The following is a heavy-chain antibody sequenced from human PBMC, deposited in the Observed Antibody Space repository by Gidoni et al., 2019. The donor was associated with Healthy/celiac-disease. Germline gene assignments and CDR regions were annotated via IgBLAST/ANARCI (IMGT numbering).Heavy chain of an antibody. CDR3: AKGGRTPSSYCNTASCYFGN. V-gene: IGHV3-23*01. J-gene: IGHJ4*02. CDR1: GITFSEYA. CDR2: INAGGSNT. D-gene: IGHD2-2*01. Sequence: VQLLESGGGLVQPGGSLRLSCAASGITFSEYAMSWVRQAPGKGLVWVSAINAGGSNTYYADSVKGRFTISRDNSKNTLYLHMNTLRVEDTAKYYCAKGGRTPSSYCNTASCYFGNWGQGTLVTVSS.